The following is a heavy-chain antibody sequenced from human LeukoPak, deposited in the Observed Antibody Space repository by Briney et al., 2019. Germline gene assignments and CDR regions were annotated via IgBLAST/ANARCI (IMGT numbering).Heavy chain of an antibody. D-gene: IGHD2-21*01. CDR1: GGSISSDH. V-gene: IGHV4-4*09. Sequence: SETLSLTCTISGGSISSDHWGWIRQPPGKGLESLGYIHISGSTDYSPSLRSRVTISMDTSKHQFSLNLRSVTAADTAMYYCATHLFGKGLEYWGQGILVTASS. CDR2: IHISGST. J-gene: IGHJ4*02. CDR3: ATHLFGKGLEY.